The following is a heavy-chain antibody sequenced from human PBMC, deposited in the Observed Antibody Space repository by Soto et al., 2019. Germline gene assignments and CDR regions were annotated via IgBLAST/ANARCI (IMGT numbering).Heavy chain of an antibody. CDR2: INPNTGYT. CDR1: GYTFTSYD. CDR3: VRGRVMITFGVVIVIDY. J-gene: IGHJ4*02. V-gene: IGHV1-8*01. D-gene: IGHD3-16*02. Sequence: QVQLVQSGAAMKKPGASVKVSCKASGYTFTSYDINWVRQATGQGLEWMGWINPNTGYTDYAQKFQDRVTMTGNTSITTANMELSSLRSEDTAVYYCVRGRVMITFGVVIVIDYWGQRSPVTVSS.